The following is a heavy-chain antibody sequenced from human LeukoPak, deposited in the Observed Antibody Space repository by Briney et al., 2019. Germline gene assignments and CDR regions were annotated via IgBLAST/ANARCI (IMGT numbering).Heavy chain of an antibody. CDR1: GYPFYTYG. D-gene: IGHD3-10*01. CDR2: ISVYNGNT. V-gene: IGHV1-18*01. J-gene: IGHJ4*02. Sequence: GAPVKVSCKASGYPFYTYGISWVRQAPGQGLEWMGWISVYNGNTNYAQKLQGRLTLTTDTSTSSAYMELRSLRSDDTAMYYCARDRSGPFDSWGQGTLVTVSS. CDR3: ARDRSGPFDS.